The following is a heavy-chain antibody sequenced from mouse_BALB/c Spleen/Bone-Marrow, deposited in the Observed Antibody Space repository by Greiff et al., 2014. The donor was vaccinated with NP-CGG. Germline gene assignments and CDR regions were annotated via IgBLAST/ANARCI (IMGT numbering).Heavy chain of an antibody. Sequence: VLLKESGTVLARPGASVKMSCKASGYTFTSYCMHWVKQRPGQGLEWIGDIYPGISDTSYNQKFKGKAKVTAVTSTTTAYLGLSSLTNEDSAVYYSTKSGNAIDYWGQGTSVTVSS. V-gene: IGHV1-5*01. D-gene: IGHD1-1*02. CDR3: TKSGNAIDY. CDR1: GYTFTSYC. CDR2: IYPGISDT. J-gene: IGHJ4*01.